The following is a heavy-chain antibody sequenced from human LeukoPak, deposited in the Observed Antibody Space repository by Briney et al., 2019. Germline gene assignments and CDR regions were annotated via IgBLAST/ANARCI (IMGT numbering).Heavy chain of an antibody. Sequence: SETLSLTCTVSGVSISNHYSSWIRQPPGKGLEWIGYIYYTGNTNYNSSLKSRVTISEDTSKNQVSLELSSVTAADTAVYYCVRHSRVVAFDYWGQGTLVTVSS. CDR3: VRHSRVVAFDY. CDR1: GVSISNHY. D-gene: IGHD2-15*01. J-gene: IGHJ4*02. V-gene: IGHV4-59*08. CDR2: IYYTGNT.